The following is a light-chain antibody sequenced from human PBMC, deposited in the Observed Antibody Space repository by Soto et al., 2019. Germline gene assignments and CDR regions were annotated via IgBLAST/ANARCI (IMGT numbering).Light chain of an antibody. CDR3: ASYGGRDDMI. CDR2: EVN. V-gene: IGLV2-14*01. Sequence: QSALTQPASVSGSPGQAITISCTGTSSDVGAYDFVSWYQHHPGKAPKLIIYEVNNRPSEVSNRFSGSKSGNTASLTISGLQAEAEADYYCASYGGRDDMIFGGGTKLTVL. CDR1: SSDVGAYDF. J-gene: IGLJ2*01.